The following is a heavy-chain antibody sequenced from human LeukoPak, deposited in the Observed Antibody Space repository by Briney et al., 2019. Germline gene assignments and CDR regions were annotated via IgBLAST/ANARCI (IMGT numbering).Heavy chain of an antibody. CDR2: IYSAGTT. J-gene: IGHJ4*02. D-gene: IGHD4-23*01. CDR3: ARGDDYGGAWYYFDC. CDR1: GFTVSRNY. Sequence: PGGSLRLSCAASGFTVSRNYYINWVRQAPGKGLEWVSVIYSAGTTYYADSVKGRFTISRDNSKNTVYLQMNSLRAEDMAVYYCARGDDYGGAWYYFDCWGQGTLVTVSP. V-gene: IGHV3-53*01.